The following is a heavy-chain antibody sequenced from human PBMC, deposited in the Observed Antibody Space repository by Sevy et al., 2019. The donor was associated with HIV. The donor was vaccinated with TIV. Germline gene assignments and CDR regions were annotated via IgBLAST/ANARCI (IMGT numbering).Heavy chain of an antibody. CDR2: IRNKAESNTT. CDR3: ATHAGIAAAGRVFDY. D-gene: IGHD6-13*01. J-gene: IGHJ4*02. Sequence: GGSLRLSCAASGFTFSDHYMEWVRQAPGKGLEWVGRIRNKAESNTTEYSASGKDRFTISRDVDQISLYLLMNSLKTEDTAVYYCATHAGIAAAGRVFDYWGQGTLVTVSS. CDR1: GFTFSDHY. V-gene: IGHV3-72*01.